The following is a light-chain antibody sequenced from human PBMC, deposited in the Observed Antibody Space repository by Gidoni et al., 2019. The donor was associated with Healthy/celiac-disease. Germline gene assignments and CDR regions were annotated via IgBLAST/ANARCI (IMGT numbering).Light chain of an antibody. V-gene: IGKV3-11*01. Sequence: DIVLTQPPATLSLSPGERATLSCRASQSVSSYLAWYQQKPGQAPRLLIYDAYNRATGIPARFSGSGSGTDFTLTISSLEPEDFAVYYCQQRSNWPPYTFGQGTKLEIK. CDR2: DAY. CDR3: QQRSNWPPYT. CDR1: QSVSSY. J-gene: IGKJ2*01.